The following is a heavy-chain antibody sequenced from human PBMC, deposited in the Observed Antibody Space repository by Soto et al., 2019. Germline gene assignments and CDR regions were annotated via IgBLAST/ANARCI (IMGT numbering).Heavy chain of an antibody. CDR3: AKRSLRRLRFVETH. CDR1: GDSMTNTNW. J-gene: IGHJ4*02. D-gene: IGHD3-3*01. CDR2: IYHSGST. Sequence: QVQLQESSPGLVKPSGTLSLTCAVSGDSMTNTNWWSWVRQPPGKGLEWIGEIYHSGSTNYNPSLRSRVTMSVDKSKNQFSLNLTSVTAADTAVYYCAKRSLRRLRFVETHWGQGTLVTVSS. V-gene: IGHV4-4*02.